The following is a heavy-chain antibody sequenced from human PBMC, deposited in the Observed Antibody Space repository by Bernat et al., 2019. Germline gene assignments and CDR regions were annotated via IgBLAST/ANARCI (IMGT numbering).Heavy chain of an antibody. Sequence: EVQLVESGGGVVRPGGSLRLSCAASGFTFDDYGMSRVRQAPGKGLEWVSGINWNGGSTGYADSVKGRFTISRDNAKNSLYLQMNSLRAEDTALYHCARMRRDYGGNSVFDYWGQGTLVTVSS. D-gene: IGHD4-23*01. CDR1: GFTFDDYG. V-gene: IGHV3-20*01. J-gene: IGHJ4*02. CDR3: ARMRRDYGGNSVFDY. CDR2: INWNGGST.